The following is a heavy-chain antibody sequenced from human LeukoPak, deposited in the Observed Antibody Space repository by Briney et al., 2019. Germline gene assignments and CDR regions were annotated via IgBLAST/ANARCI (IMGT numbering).Heavy chain of an antibody. V-gene: IGHV5-51*01. Sequence: GASLEISCQGSGSSFTSYWIGWVRQLPGKGLEWMGIIYPGDSDTRYSPSFQGQVTISADKSISTAYLQWSSLKASDTAMYYCARQIGYDLGDYWGQGTLVTVSS. J-gene: IGHJ4*02. D-gene: IGHD3-3*01. CDR1: GSSFTSYW. CDR3: ARQIGYDLGDY. CDR2: IYPGDSDT.